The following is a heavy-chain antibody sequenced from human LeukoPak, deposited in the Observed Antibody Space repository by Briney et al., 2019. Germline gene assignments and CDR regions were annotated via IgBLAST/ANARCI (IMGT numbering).Heavy chain of an antibody. CDR1: GGSISSGSYY. Sequence: PSQTLSLTCTVPGGSISSGSYYWSWIRQPAGKGLEWIGRMSTSGSTNYNPSLKSRATMSVDTSKNQFSLKLTSVTAADTAVYYCARVGSSSFWYFDLWGRGTLVTVSS. J-gene: IGHJ2*01. V-gene: IGHV4-61*02. CDR3: ARVGSSSFWYFDL. CDR2: MSTSGST. D-gene: IGHD6-6*01.